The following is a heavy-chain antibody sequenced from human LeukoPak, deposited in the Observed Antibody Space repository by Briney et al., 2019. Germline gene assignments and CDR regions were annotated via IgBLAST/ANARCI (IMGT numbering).Heavy chain of an antibody. V-gene: IGHV3-30*02. Sequence: PGGSLRLSCATSGVTFSKYSMQWVRQAPGKGLEWVAFVRFDTSQIYYADSVKGRFTISRDNSKSTLYLQMDSLRAEDTAVYYCAKDTLRSVEGYFWGQGILVTVSS. CDR3: AKDTLRSVEGYF. CDR2: VRFDTSQI. CDR1: GVTFSKYS. D-gene: IGHD3-22*01. J-gene: IGHJ4*02.